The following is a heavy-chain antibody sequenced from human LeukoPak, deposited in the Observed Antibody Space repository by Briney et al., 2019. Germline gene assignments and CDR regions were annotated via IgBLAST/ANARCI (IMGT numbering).Heavy chain of an antibody. Sequence: GGTLRLSCAASGFTFSSYAMSWVRQAPGKGLEWVSAISGSGGSTYYADSVKGRFTISRDNSKNTLYLQMNSLRAEDTAVYYCAKAWAAAGSPNDYRGQGTLVTVSS. CDR1: GFTFSSYA. J-gene: IGHJ4*02. CDR2: ISGSGGST. CDR3: AKAWAAAGSPNDY. V-gene: IGHV3-23*01. D-gene: IGHD6-13*01.